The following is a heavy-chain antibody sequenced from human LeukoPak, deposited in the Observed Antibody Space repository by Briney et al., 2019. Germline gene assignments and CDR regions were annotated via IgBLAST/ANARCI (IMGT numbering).Heavy chain of an antibody. CDR1: GGSISPYF. V-gene: IGHV4-59*01. J-gene: IGHJ4*02. Sequence: SETLSLTCTVSGGSISPYFWSWIRQPPGKGLEWIGYISYTGNTNKNPSLNSRVTISVDTSNNQYSLQLTSVTAEDTAVYYCVREPPESYYFDYWGQGTLVTVSS. CDR2: ISYTGNT. D-gene: IGHD3/OR15-3a*01. CDR3: VREPPESYYFDY.